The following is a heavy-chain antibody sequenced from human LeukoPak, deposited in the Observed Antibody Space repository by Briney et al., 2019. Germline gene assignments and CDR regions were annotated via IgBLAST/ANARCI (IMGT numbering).Heavy chain of an antibody. D-gene: IGHD6-13*01. CDR3: AKVGSSSWIYYFDY. J-gene: IGHJ4*02. CDR2: ISYDGSNK. V-gene: IGHV3-30*18. CDR1: GFTFSSYA. Sequence: GGSLRLSCAASGFTFSSYAMSWVRQAPGKGLEWVAVISYDGSNKYYADSVKGRFTISRDNSKNTLYLQMNSLRAEDTAVYYCAKVGSSSWIYYFDYWGQGTLVTVSS.